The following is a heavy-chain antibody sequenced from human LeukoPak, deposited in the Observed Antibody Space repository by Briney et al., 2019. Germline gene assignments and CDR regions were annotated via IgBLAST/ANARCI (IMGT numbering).Heavy chain of an antibody. J-gene: IGHJ6*03. D-gene: IGHD1-14*01. V-gene: IGHV4-59*08. CDR1: GGSISSYY. CDR3: ARWSGSVTARNYYYYMDV. CDR2: IYSSGST. Sequence: SETLFLTCTVSGGSISSYYWSWIRQPRGKGPECIAYIYSSGSTNYNPSLRTRVTISVDASRNPFSLNLSSVTAADTAVYYCARWSGSVTARNYYYYMDVWGEGTTVTVSS.